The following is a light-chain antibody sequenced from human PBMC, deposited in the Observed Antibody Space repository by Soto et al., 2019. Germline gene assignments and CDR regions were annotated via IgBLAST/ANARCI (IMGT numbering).Light chain of an antibody. CDR2: STT. Sequence: QAVVTQEPSLTVSPGGTVTLTCASSTGPVTSGFYPHWVQQKPGQAPRTLIYSTTNKHSWTPARFSGSLLGGKAALTLSGVQSEDEADYYCLLYYNDAQSWVFGGGTKLTVL. CDR3: LLYYNDAQSWV. J-gene: IGLJ3*02. CDR1: TGPVTSGFY. V-gene: IGLV7-43*01.